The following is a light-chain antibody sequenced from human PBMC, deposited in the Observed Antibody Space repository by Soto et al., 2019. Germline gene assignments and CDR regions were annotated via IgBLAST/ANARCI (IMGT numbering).Light chain of an antibody. Sequence: EIVMTQSPATLSVSPGERATLSCRAIQSFSSSYLAWYQQKPGQAPRLLIYAASSRATGIPDRFSGSGSGTDFTLTISSLESEDFAVYYCQQYDNWPPWTFGQGTKVDIK. CDR2: AAS. V-gene: IGKV3-20*01. CDR3: QQYDNWPPWT. J-gene: IGKJ1*01. CDR1: QSFSSSY.